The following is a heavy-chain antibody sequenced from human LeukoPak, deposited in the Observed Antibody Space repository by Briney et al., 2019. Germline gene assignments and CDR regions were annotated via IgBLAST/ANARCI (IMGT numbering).Heavy chain of an antibody. J-gene: IGHJ6*03. Sequence: PGASVKVSCKASGYTFTSYGISWVRQAPGQGLEWMGWISAYNGNTNYAQKLQGRVTMTTDTSTSTAYMELRSLRSDDTAVYYCAREGHIVVVTAIIPRTDYYYMDVWGKGTTVTVSS. CDR2: ISAYNGNT. V-gene: IGHV1-18*01. D-gene: IGHD2-21*02. CDR1: GYTFTSYG. CDR3: AREGHIVVVTAIIPRTDYYYMDV.